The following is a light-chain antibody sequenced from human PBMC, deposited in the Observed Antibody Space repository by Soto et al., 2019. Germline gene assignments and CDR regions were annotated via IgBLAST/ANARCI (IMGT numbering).Light chain of an antibody. V-gene: IGLV2-23*01. CDR3: CSYAGFSNLV. J-gene: IGLJ3*02. CDR2: EGS. Sequence: QSVLTQPSSVSGSHGQSITISCTGTSSDFGSYNLVSWYQQHPCKTPKLIISEGSKRPSGVSNRFSGSKSGNTASLTISGLQAEDEADYSCCSYAGFSNLVFGGGTKLTVL. CDR1: SSDFGSYNL.